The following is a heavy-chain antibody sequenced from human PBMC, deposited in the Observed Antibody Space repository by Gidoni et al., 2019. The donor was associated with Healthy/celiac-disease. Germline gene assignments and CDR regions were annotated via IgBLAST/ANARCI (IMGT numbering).Heavy chain of an antibody. CDR1: GFTFSSYA. D-gene: IGHD1-26*01. CDR2: SSGSGGST. J-gene: IGHJ4*02. Sequence: EVQLLESGGGLVQPGGSLRLSCAASGFTFSSYAMSWVRQAPGKGLEWVTASSGSGGSTYYADSVKGRFTISRDNSKNTLYLQMNSLRAEDTAVYYCAKEDDSGSYGGYFDYWGQGTLVTVSS. CDR3: AKEDDSGSYGGYFDY. V-gene: IGHV3-23*01.